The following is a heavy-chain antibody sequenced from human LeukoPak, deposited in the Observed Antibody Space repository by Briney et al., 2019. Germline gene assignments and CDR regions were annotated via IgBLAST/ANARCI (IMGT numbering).Heavy chain of an antibody. J-gene: IGHJ4*02. V-gene: IGHV3-23*01. CDR3: AKTTAGYSSGRYPGWPIDY. CDR2: ISGSGADT. D-gene: IGHD6-19*01. CDR1: GFTFRSYA. Sequence: PGGSLTLSCAASGFTFRSYAIYWVRQAPGKGLEWVSGISGSGADTYFADSVKGRFTISRDNSKNKVFLQMDSLRAEDTAVYYCAKTTAGYSSGRYPGWPIDYWGQGTLVTVSS.